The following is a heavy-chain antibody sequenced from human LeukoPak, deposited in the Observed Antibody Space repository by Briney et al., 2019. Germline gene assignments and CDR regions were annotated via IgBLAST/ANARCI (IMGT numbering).Heavy chain of an antibody. J-gene: IGHJ4*02. CDR1: GSTFTAYY. V-gene: IGHV1-2*02. CDR2: LNPNSGGT. Sequence: ASVKVSCKASGSTFTAYYIHWVRQAPGQGLEWMGWLNPNSGGTEYAQKFQGRVTMTRDTSISTAYMELRRLRSDDTAVYYCASFYAPDRGIESQNLVTVYWGQGTLVSVSS. CDR3: ASFYAPDRGIESQNLVTVY. D-gene: IGHD2/OR15-2a*01.